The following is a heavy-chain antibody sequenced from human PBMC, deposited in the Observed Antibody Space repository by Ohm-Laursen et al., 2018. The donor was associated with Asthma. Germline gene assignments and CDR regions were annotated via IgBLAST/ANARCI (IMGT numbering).Heavy chain of an antibody. CDR2: IYYGGST. D-gene: IGHD2-2*01. V-gene: IGHV4-31*03. Sequence: SQTLSLTCSVSGGSISTDDYYWSWIRQHPGKGLEWIGNIYYGGSTDYSPSLKSRVTISVDTSKTQFSLKLSSVTAADTAVYYCARDRFVVVPAANYYYYGMDVWGQGTTVTVSS. CDR3: ARDRFVVVPAANYYYYGMDV. J-gene: IGHJ6*02. CDR1: GGSISTDDYY.